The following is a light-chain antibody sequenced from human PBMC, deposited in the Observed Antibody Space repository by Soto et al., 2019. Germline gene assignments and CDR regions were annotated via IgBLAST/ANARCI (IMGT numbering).Light chain of an antibody. V-gene: IGLV1-51*01. CDR3: GTWDNSLSAGV. CDR1: NSNIGSKS. CDR2: DNN. J-gene: IGLJ3*02. Sequence: QSVLTQPPSVSAAPGQKVTISCSGSNSNIGSKSVSWYQQVPGTAPKLLIYDNNERPSGIPDRFSGSKSGTSATLGITGLQTGDEADYYCGTWDNSLSAGVFGGGTKLTVL.